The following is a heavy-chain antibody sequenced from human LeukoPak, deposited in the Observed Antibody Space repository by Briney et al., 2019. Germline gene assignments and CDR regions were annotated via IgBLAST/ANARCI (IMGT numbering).Heavy chain of an antibody. J-gene: IGHJ3*02. CDR1: GFTFSSYA. D-gene: IGHD6-6*01. CDR3: AKHSANWYSSLSGKLLDAFDI. Sequence: GGSLRLSCAASGFTFSSYAMSWVRQAPGKGLEWVSAVSGGGANTYYADSVKGRFTISRDNSKNTLYLQMNSLRAEDTAIYYYAKHSANWYSSLSGKLLDAFDIWGQGTMVTVSP. CDR2: VSGGGANT. V-gene: IGHV3-23*01.